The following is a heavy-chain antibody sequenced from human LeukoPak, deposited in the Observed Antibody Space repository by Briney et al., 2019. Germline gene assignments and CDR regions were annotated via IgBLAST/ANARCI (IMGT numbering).Heavy chain of an antibody. J-gene: IGHJ5*02. Sequence: ASVKVSCKASRYTFTSYVISWVRQSPGHGLEWMGWISAYNGNTNYAQKLQGRVTMTTDTSTSTAYMELRSLRSDDTAVYYCARASRVVVVPAAIRLYENWFDPWGQGTLVTVSS. CDR3: ARASRVVVVPAAIRLYENWFDP. V-gene: IGHV1-18*01. CDR2: ISAYNGNT. CDR1: RYTFTSYV. D-gene: IGHD2-2*01.